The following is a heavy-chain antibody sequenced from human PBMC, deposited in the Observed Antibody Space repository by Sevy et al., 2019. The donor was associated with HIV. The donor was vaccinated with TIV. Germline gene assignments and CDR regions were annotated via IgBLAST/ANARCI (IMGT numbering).Heavy chain of an antibody. V-gene: IGHV3-15*01. CDR1: GFTFSNAW. J-gene: IGHJ4*02. CDR3: TTGPADNPMVRGMSVGGYFDY. D-gene: IGHD3-10*01. CDR2: IKSKTDCGTT. Sequence: GGSLRLSCAASGFTFSNAWMSWVRQAPGKGLEWVGRIKSKTDCGTTDYAAPVKGRFTISRDDSKNTLYLQMNSLKTEDTAVYYCTTGPADNPMVRGMSVGGYFDYWGQGTLVTVSS.